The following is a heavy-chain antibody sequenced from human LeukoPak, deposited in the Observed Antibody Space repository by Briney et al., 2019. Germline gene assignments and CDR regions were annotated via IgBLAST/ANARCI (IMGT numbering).Heavy chain of an antibody. D-gene: IGHD3-3*01. V-gene: IGHV1-69*13. Sequence: AASVKVSCKASGGTFSSYAISWVRQAPGQGLEWMGGIIPIFGTANYAQKFQGRVTITADESTSTAYMELSSLRSEDTAVYYCASELRITIFGVVKNYYYYGMDVWGQGTTVTVSS. CDR2: IIPIFGTA. CDR1: GGTFSSYA. CDR3: ASELRITIFGVVKNYYYYGMDV. J-gene: IGHJ6*02.